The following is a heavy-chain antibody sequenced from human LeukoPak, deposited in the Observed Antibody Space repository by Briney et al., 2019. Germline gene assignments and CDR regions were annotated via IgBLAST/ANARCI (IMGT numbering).Heavy chain of an antibody. Sequence: PGGSLRLSCVASGFSFSRYWMSWVRQAPGKGLEWVANIKEDGSEQYYADSLKGRFTISRGNVKNSLYLHINSLRAEDTAVYYCARDSFETDIDYWGQGTLVTVSS. CDR3: ARDSFETDIDY. D-gene: IGHD1-14*01. V-gene: IGHV3-7*01. J-gene: IGHJ4*02. CDR1: GFSFSRYW. CDR2: IKEDGSEQ.